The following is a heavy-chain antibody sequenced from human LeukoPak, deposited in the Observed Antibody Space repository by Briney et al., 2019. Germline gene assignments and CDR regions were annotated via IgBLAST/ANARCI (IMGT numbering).Heavy chain of an antibody. Sequence: GGSLRLSCAPSGFTFSNYAMSWVRQAPGKGLEWVSAISETGGTIHYADSVRGRFIISRDNSKDTLYLQMNSLRAEDTAVYYCAREMTIITYSFDSWGQGTLVTVSS. CDR3: AREMTIITYSFDS. V-gene: IGHV3-23*01. D-gene: IGHD5-24*01. CDR1: GFTFSNYA. CDR2: ISETGGTI. J-gene: IGHJ4*02.